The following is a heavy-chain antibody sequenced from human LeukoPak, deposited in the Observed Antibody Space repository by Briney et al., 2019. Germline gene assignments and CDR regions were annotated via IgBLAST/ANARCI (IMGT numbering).Heavy chain of an antibody. CDR1: GFTVSSNY. Sequence: GGSLRLSCAASGFTVSSNYMSWVRQAPGKGLEWVSVIYSGGRTYYADSAKGRFTISRDNSKNTLYLQVNSLRAEDTAVYYCARDSTTVTGGIFDYWGQGTLVTVSS. CDR3: ARDSTTVTGGIFDY. CDR2: IYSGGRT. V-gene: IGHV3-53*01. J-gene: IGHJ4*02. D-gene: IGHD4-17*01.